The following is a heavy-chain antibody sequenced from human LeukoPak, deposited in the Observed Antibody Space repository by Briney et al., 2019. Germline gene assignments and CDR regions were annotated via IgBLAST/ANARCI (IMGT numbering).Heavy chain of an antibody. CDR2: INPSGGST. Sequence: ASVKVSCKASGCTFTSYYMHWVLQAPGQGLEWMGIINPSGGSTSYAQKFQGRVTMTRDTSTSTVYMELSSLRSEDTAVYYCARGPYLSYYYDSSGSPGAFDIWGQGTMVTVSS. V-gene: IGHV1-46*03. CDR3: ARGPYLSYYYDSSGSPGAFDI. D-gene: IGHD3-22*01. J-gene: IGHJ3*02. CDR1: GCTFTSYY.